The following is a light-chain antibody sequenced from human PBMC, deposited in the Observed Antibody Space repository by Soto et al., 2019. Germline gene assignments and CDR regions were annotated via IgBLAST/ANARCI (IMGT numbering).Light chain of an antibody. CDR1: SSNIGSNN. CDR3: AAWDDSLNGRV. J-gene: IGLJ1*01. CDR2: RSN. Sequence: QSVLTQPPSASGTPGQRVTISCSGSSSNIGSNNVNWYQQLPGTAPKLLIYRSNQRPSGVPDRFSGSKSGTSASLAISGLQSEDEADYYCAAWDDSLNGRVFGTGTQLTVL. V-gene: IGLV1-44*01.